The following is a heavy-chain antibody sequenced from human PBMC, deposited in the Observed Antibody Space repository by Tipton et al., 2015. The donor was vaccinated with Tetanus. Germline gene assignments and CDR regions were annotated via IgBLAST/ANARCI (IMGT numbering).Heavy chain of an antibody. CDR2: SWYDGTDK. CDR1: GFIFSSYG. V-gene: IGHV3-33*01. CDR3: AREADCSGGSCFSGDFDN. J-gene: IGHJ4*02. D-gene: IGHD2-15*01. Sequence: SLRLSCAASGFIFSSYGIHWVRQAPGKGLEWVAVSWYDGTDKYYADSVKGRFTISRDNSKNTLYLQMNSRRAEDTAVDYCAREADCSGGSCFSGDFDNWGQGTQVTASS.